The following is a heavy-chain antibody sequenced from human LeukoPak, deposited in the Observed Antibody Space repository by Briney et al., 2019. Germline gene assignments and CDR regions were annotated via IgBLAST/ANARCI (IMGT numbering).Heavy chain of an antibody. J-gene: IGHJ4*02. Sequence: GGSLRLSCEASGFTFDDYGMSGVRQPPGKGLEWVSGINRNGSSTDYADSVKGRFTISRDNAKNSHFLQMNSLRVEDTALYYCARGFRNGPFDCWGQGTLVTVSS. D-gene: IGHD2-8*01. CDR3: ARGFRNGPFDC. CDR2: INRNGSST. CDR1: GFTFDDYG. V-gene: IGHV3-20*04.